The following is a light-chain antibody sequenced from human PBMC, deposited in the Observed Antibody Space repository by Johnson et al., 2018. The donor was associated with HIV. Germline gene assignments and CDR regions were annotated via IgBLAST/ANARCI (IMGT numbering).Light chain of an antibody. J-gene: IGLJ1*01. CDR2: DNN. CDR3: AAWDSGISARYV. V-gene: IGLV1-51*01. Sequence: QSVLTQPPSVSAAPGQRVTISCSGSTSNIGNNYVSWYQQLPGTAPKLLIYDNNKRPSGIPDRFSGSKSGKSATLGITGVHTGDEADYYCAAWDSGISARYVFGPGT. CDR1: TSNIGNNY.